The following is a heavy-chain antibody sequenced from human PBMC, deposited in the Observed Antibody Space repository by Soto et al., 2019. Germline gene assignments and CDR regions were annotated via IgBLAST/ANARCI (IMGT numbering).Heavy chain of an antibody. CDR1: GYAFTSYC. CDR3: ARDRGRYALDY. V-gene: IGHV1-18*01. J-gene: IGHJ4*02. CDR2: ISANNGNT. Sequence: QVQLVQSGAEVKKPGASVKVSCKASGYAFTSYCISWVRQAPGQGLEWMGRISANNGNTNYAQKLQGRVTMTTNTSTRTADMELRSLRSDDTAVYYCARDRGRYALDYWGQGTLVTVSS. D-gene: IGHD1-26*01.